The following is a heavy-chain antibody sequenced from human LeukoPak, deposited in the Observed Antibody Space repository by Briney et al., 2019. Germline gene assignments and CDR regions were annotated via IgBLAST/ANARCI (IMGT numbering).Heavy chain of an antibody. Sequence: PWASVQVSCKASGYTFTSYGISWVRQAPGQGLEWMGWISAYNGDTNYAQKLQGRVTMTTDTSTSTAYMELRSLRSDDTAVYYCARSAVAGYYFDYWGQGTLVTVSS. CDR1: GYTFTSYG. J-gene: IGHJ4*02. V-gene: IGHV1-18*01. CDR3: ARSAVAGYYFDY. CDR2: ISAYNGDT. D-gene: IGHD6-19*01.